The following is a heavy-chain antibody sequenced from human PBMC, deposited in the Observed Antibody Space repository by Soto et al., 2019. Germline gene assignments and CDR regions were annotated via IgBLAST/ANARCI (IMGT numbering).Heavy chain of an antibody. D-gene: IGHD3-10*01. CDR2: IYRDDDR. CDR3: AHTVPRGSFWEAVNY. V-gene: IGHV2-5*02. J-gene: IGHJ4*02. CDR1: GSSLMTNGVG. Sequence: SGPTLVNPTQTLTLTCTVSGSSLMTNGVGVGWFRQPPGKALEWLALIYRDDDRRYRPSLKSRVTITKDNTKNQVFLTMTNMDPVDTGTYYCAHTVPRGSFWEAVNYWGQGSLVTLSS.